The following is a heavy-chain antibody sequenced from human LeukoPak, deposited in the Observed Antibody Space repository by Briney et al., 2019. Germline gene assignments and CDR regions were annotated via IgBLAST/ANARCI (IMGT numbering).Heavy chain of an antibody. V-gene: IGHV4-34*01. CDR3: ARMSMVRGVISDY. CDR1: GGSFSSYY. CDR2: INHSGST. J-gene: IGHJ4*02. D-gene: IGHD3-10*01. Sequence: SETLSLTCAVYGGSFSSYYWSWIRQPPGKGLEWIGEINHSGSTNYNPSLKSRVTISVDTSKNQFSLKLSSVTAADTAVYYCARMSMVRGVISDYWGQGTLVTVSS.